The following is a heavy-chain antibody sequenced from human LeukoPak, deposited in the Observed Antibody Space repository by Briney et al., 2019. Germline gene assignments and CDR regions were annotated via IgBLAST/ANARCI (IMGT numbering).Heavy chain of an antibody. CDR3: ARVRYSSGWYPHY. J-gene: IGHJ4*02. V-gene: IGHV3-21*01. CDR1: GFTLSSYS. D-gene: IGHD6-19*01. CDR2: ISSSSSYI. Sequence: GGSLRLSCAASGFTLSSYSMNWVRQAPGKGLEWVSSISSSSSYIYYADSVKGRFTISRDNAKNSLYLQMNSLRAEDTAVYYCARVRYSSGWYPHYWGQGTLVTVSS.